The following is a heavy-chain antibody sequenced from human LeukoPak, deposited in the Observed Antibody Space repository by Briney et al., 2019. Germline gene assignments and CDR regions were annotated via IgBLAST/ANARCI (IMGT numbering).Heavy chain of an antibody. Sequence: TGGSLRLSCAASGFTFSSYEMNWVRQAPGKGLEWVSYISSSGSTIYYADSVKGRFTIFRDNAKNSLYLQMNSLRAEDTAVYYCARGDYDILTGYYTYLDYWGQGTLVTVSS. J-gene: IGHJ4*02. CDR2: ISSSGSTI. D-gene: IGHD3-9*01. CDR1: GFTFSSYE. V-gene: IGHV3-48*03. CDR3: ARGDYDILTGYYTYLDY.